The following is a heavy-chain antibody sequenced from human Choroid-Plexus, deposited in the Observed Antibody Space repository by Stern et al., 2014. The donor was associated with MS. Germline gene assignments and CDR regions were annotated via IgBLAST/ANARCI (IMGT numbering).Heavy chain of an antibody. CDR1: GFTFGNYW. Sequence: VQLVESGGGLVQPGGSLTISCTAAGFTFGNYWMTWVRQAPGQGLEWVANIKEDGTEKNYVDSVKGRFTISRDNARNSLYLQMNSLRVEDTAVYYCARVYNTIYGIVTQRGSGMDVWGQGTTVIVSS. V-gene: IGHV3-7*01. D-gene: IGHD3-3*01. J-gene: IGHJ6*02. CDR2: IKEDGTEK. CDR3: ARVYNTIYGIVTQRGSGMDV.